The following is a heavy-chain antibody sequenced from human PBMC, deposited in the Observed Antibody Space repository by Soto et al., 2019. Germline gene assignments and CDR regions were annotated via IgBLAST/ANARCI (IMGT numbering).Heavy chain of an antibody. CDR3: ARADGLCGGGRCYGIPLDV. CDR1: GFTVSSKY. Sequence: EVQLVESGGGLVQPGGSLRLSCAASGFTVSSKYMTWVRQAPGKGLEWVSLIQSGGTTYYADSVKGRFTISRDTSENTLHLQLDSLSVEDTAGYYCARADGLCGGGRCYGIPLDVWGKVPTVSVSS. CDR2: IQSGGTT. J-gene: IGHJ6*04. V-gene: IGHV3-66*01. D-gene: IGHD2-15*01.